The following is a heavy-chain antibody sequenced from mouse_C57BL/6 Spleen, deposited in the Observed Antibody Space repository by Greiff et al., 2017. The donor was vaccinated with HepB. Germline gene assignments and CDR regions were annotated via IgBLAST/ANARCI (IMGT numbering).Heavy chain of an antibody. J-gene: IGHJ4*01. CDR3: ARDRGYSNYGDYYAMDY. D-gene: IGHD2-5*01. Sequence: EVQVVESGPSLVRPSQTLSLTCTVTGFSINSDCYWIWIRQFPGNKLEYIGYTFYSGITYYNPSLESRTYITRDTSKNQFSLKLSSVTTEDTATYYCARDRGYSNYGDYYAMDYWGQGTSVTVSS. CDR2: TFYSGIT. CDR1: GFSINSDCY. V-gene: IGHV3-3*01.